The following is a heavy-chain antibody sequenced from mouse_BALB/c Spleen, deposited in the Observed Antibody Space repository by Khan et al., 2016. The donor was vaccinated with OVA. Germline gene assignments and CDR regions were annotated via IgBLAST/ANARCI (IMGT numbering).Heavy chain of an antibody. V-gene: IGHV9-3-1*01. CDR1: GYTFTNYG. D-gene: IGHD2-10*01. Sequence: QIQLVQSGPELKKPGETVKISCKASGYTFTNYGMNWVKQAPGRGLKWMGWINTYTGEPTYADDFKGRFVFSLETSASTAYLQINNLKNEDTATYFCARPPYFSYVMGYWGQGTPVTVSS. CDR2: INTYTGEP. J-gene: IGHJ4*01. CDR3: ARPPYFSYVMGY.